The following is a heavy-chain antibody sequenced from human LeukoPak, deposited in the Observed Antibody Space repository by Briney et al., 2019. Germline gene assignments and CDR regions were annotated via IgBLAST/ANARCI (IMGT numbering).Heavy chain of an antibody. CDR1: GITFSNAW. V-gene: IGHV3-15*01. Sequence: PGGSLRLSCAASGITFSNAWMSWVRQAPGKGLEWVGRIKSKTDGGTTDYAAPVKGRFTISRDDSKNTLYLQMNSLKTEDTAVYYCTTSSYYDFWSGERPLDYWGQGTLVTVSS. J-gene: IGHJ4*02. CDR2: IKSKTDGGTT. D-gene: IGHD3-3*01. CDR3: TTSSYYDFWSGERPLDY.